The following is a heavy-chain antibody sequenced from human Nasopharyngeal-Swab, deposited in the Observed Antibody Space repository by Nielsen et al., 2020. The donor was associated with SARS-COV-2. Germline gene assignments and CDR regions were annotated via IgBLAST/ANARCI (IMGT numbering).Heavy chain of an antibody. D-gene: IGHD3-16*01. CDR2: INHRGNT. J-gene: IGHJ4*02. CDR1: GGSISSSSFY. CDR3: ARGGDTAITNYFDY. V-gene: IGHV4-39*02. Sequence: SETLSLTCTVSGGSISSSSFYWSWIRQSPGKGLEWIGEINHRGNTNSNPSLKSRVTMSVDASKHHFSLTLTSVTAADTAVYFCARGGDTAITNYFDYWGQGTLVTVSS.